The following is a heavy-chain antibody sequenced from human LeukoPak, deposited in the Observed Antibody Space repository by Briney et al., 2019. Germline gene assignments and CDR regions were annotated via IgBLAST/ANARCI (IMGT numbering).Heavy chain of an antibody. CDR2: INPNSGGT. CDR3: ARHRKRGVGTGWFDP. J-gene: IGHJ5*02. V-gene: IGHV1-2*02. Sequence: GASVKVSCKASGYTFTGYYMHWVRQAPGQGLEWMGWINPNSGGTNYAQKFQGRVTMTRDTSISTAYMELSRLRSDDTAVYYCARHRKRGVGTGWFDPWGQGTLVTVSS. D-gene: IGHD2-8*02. CDR1: GYTFTGYY.